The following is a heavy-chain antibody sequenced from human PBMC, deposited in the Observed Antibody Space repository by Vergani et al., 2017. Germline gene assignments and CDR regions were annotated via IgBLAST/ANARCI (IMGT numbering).Heavy chain of an antibody. CDR3: ARGRGKLWFSYYMDV. D-gene: IGHD5-18*01. Sequence: QVQLQESGPGLVKPSQTLSLTCAVSGGSISSGGYSWSWIRQPPGKGLEWIGYIYHSGSTNYNPSLKSRVTISVDTSKNQFSLKLSSVTAADTAVYYCARGRGKLWFSYYMDVWGKGTTVTVSS. CDR2: IYHSGST. V-gene: IGHV4-30-2*01. CDR1: GGSISSGGYS. J-gene: IGHJ6*03.